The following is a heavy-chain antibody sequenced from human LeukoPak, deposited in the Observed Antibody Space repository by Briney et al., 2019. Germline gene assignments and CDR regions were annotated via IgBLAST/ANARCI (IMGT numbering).Heavy chain of an antibody. J-gene: IGHJ6*03. D-gene: IGHD6-13*01. CDR2: INHSGST. Sequence: SETLSLTCAVYGGSFSGYYWSWIRQPPGKGLEWIGEINHSGSTNYNPSLKSRVTMSVDTSKNQFSLKLSSVTAADTAVYYCARAPYSSSNVWGYYYYYMDVWGKGTTVTISS. V-gene: IGHV4-34*01. CDR3: ARAPYSSSNVWGYYYYYMDV. CDR1: GGSFSGYY.